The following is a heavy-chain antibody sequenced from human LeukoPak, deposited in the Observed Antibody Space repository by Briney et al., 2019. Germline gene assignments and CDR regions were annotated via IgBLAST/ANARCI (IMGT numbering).Heavy chain of an antibody. CDR1: GYIFTTYG. V-gene: IGHV1-18*01. J-gene: IGHJ3*02. D-gene: IGHD1-26*01. Sequence: GASVKVSCKASGYIFTTYGISWVRQAPGQGLEWMGWISGYNDDTNYAQKLQGRVTMTTDTSTSTAYMELRSLTSDDTAVYYCARVHGFSGGSYFDTFDIWGRGTMVTVSS. CDR3: ARVHGFSGGSYFDTFDI. CDR2: ISGYNDDT.